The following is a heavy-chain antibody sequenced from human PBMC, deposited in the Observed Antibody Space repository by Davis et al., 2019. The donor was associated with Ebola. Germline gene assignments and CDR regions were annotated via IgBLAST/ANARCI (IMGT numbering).Heavy chain of an antibody. CDR1: GESFSDYL. CDR3: ARTAKTSVSDLGLGYTYFDP. V-gene: IGHV4-34*01. CDR2: ISHGGVS. Sequence: SETLSLTCAVYGESFSDYLWSWIRQSPGKGLEWIGKISHGGVSEYNPSLKSRATISVDTSKNQFSLKMSSLSAADAAVYYCARTAKTSVSDLGLGYTYFDPWSQGTLVTVSS. D-gene: IGHD1-1*01. J-gene: IGHJ5*02.